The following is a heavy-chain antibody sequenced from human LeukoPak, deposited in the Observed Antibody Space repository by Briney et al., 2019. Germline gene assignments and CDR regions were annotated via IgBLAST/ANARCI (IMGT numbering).Heavy chain of an antibody. Sequence: PGGSLRLSCAASGFTFSTYAVNWVRQAPGKGLEWVSTISGSGGSTYYADSVKGRFTISRDNSKNTLYLQMNSLRAEDTAVYYCAKGGIGSDWFDPWGQGTLVTVSS. V-gene: IGHV3-23*01. J-gene: IGHJ5*02. CDR2: ISGSGGST. CDR3: AKGGIGSDWFDP. CDR1: GFTFSTYA. D-gene: IGHD1-26*01.